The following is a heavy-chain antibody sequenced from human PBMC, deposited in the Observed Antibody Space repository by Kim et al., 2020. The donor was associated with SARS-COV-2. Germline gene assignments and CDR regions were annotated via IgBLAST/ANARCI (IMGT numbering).Heavy chain of an antibody. Sequence: FQGQVTISADKSISTAYLQWSSLKASDTAMYYCARSRVIAAAGKVPLFDYWGQGTLVTVSS. J-gene: IGHJ4*02. CDR3: ARSRVIAAAGKVPLFDY. V-gene: IGHV5-51*01. D-gene: IGHD6-13*01.